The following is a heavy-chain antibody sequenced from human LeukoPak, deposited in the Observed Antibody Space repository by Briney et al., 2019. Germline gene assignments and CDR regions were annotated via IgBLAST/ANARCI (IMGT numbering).Heavy chain of an antibody. CDR3: ARDSSYSGSYYDQANYFDY. CDR2: IYTSGST. V-gene: IGHV4-4*07. Sequence: PSETLSLTCTVSGGSISSYYWSWIRQPAGKGLEWIGRIYTSGSTNYNPSLKGRVTMSVDTSKNQFSLKLSSVTAADTAVYYCARDSSYSGSYYDQANYFDYWGQGTLVTVSS. CDR1: GGSISSYY. D-gene: IGHD1-26*01. J-gene: IGHJ4*02.